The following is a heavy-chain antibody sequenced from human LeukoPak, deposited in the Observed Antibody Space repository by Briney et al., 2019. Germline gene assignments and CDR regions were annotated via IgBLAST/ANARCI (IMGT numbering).Heavy chain of an antibody. CDR3: VRRGYSGYDGFDY. CDR1: GYSFTSHY. D-gene: IGHD5-12*01. Sequence: ASVKVSCKASGYSFTSHYMHWVRQAPGQGLEWMGIINPSGGSTSYAQKFQGRVTMTRDMSTSTVYMELSSLRAEDTAVYYCVRRGYSGYDGFDYWGQGTLVTVSS. J-gene: IGHJ4*02. CDR2: INPSGGST. V-gene: IGHV1-46*01.